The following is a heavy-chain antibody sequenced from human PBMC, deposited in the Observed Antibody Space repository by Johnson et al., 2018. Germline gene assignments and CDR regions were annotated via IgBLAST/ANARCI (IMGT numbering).Heavy chain of an antibody. CDR1: GFIFSDYY. CDR2: ISSSGTSI. J-gene: IGHJ6*02. D-gene: IGHD2-2*01. Sequence: QVQLVQSGGGLVKPGGSLRLSCAASGFIFSDYYMNWIRQAPGKGLEWVSYISSSGTSISYADSVRGRFTISRDNTKNSLYLQMNSLRAEDTAVYYCARDQYANSGMDVWGQGTTVTVSS. CDR3: ARDQYANSGMDV. V-gene: IGHV3-11*01.